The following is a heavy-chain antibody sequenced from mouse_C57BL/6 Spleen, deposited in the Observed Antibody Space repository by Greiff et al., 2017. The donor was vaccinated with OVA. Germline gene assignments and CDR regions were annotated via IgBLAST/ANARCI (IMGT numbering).Heavy chain of an antibody. CDR1: GYTFTSYW. V-gene: IGHV1-52*01. CDR2: IDPSDSET. Sequence: QVQLQQPGAELVRPGSSVKLSFKASGYTFTSYWMHWVKQRPIQGLEWIGNIDPSDSETHYNQKFKDKATLTVDKSSSTAYMQLSSLTSEDSAVYYCARGRQLRLPFAYWGQGTLVTVSA. D-gene: IGHD3-2*02. CDR3: ARGRQLRLPFAY. J-gene: IGHJ3*01.